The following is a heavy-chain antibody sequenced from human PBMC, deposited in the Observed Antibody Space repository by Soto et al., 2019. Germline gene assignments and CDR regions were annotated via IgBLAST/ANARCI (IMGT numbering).Heavy chain of an antibody. V-gene: IGHV3-30-3*01. CDR2: ISYDGSKS. J-gene: IGHJ4*02. CDR1: GFTFSTSA. D-gene: IGHD5-18*01. CDR3: ARDSYSSGYLCSPRD. Sequence: QVQLVESGGGVIQPGRSLRLSCAASGFTFSTSAMHWVRQAPGKGLEWMTVISYDGSKSHYADSVKGRFTISRDNSKNTLYLQINSLRADDTALYYCARDSYSSGYLCSPRDWGQGAQVTVSS.